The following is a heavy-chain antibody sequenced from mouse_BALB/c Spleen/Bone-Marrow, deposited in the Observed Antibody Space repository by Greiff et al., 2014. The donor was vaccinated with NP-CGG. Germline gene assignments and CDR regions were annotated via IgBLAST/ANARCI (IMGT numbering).Heavy chain of an antibody. D-gene: IGHD2-4*01. CDR2: IDTSDSYT. Sequence: VPLQQSGAELVMPGASVKMSCKASGYTFTDYWMHWVKQRPGQGLEWIGAIDTSDSYTSYNQKFKGKATLTVDESSSTAYMQLSSLTSEDSAVYYCARKYDYYYAMDYWGQGTSVTVSS. CDR1: GYTFTDYW. V-gene: IGHV1-69*01. CDR3: ARKYDYYYAMDY. J-gene: IGHJ4*01.